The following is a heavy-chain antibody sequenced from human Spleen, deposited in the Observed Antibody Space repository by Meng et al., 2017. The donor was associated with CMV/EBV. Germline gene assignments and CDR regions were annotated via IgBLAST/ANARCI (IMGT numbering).Heavy chain of an antibody. D-gene: IGHD2-21*02. V-gene: IGHV3-30*02. CDR1: GFNFRIYG. J-gene: IGHJ4*02. Sequence: GGSLRLSCATSGFNFRIYGMHWVRQLPGKGLEWVAFIRYDEKTKYYVDSVKGRFTISRDNSKNTLYLQMNSLRAEDTAVYYCAKYAGDSGHYYFDQWGQGTLVTVSS. CDR2: IRYDEKTK. CDR3: AKYAGDSGHYYFDQ.